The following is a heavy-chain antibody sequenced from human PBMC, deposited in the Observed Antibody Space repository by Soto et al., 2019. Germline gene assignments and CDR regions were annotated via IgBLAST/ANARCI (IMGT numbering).Heavy chain of an antibody. Sequence: GGSLRLSCAASGFTFSSYSMNWVRQAPGKGLEWVSSISSSSSYIYYADSVKGRFTISRDNAKNSLYLQMNSLRAEDTAVYYCARDPAESDYYYYMDVWGKGTTVTVSS. CDR3: ARDPAESDYYYYMDV. CDR1: GFTFSSYS. V-gene: IGHV3-21*01. CDR2: ISSSSSYI. J-gene: IGHJ6*03.